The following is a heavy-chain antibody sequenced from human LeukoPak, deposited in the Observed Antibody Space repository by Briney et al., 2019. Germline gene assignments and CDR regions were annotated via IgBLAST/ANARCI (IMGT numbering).Heavy chain of an antibody. D-gene: IGHD2-2*01. Sequence: QTGGSLRLSCAASGFTVSSNYMSWVRQAPGKGLEWVSVIYSGGSTYYADSVKGRFTISRDNSKNTLYLQMNSLRAEDTAVYYCAREEAYCSSTSCYVGFDYWGQGTLVTVSS. CDR3: AREEAYCSSTSCYVGFDY. CDR1: GFTVSSNY. J-gene: IGHJ4*02. V-gene: IGHV3-53*01. CDR2: IYSGGST.